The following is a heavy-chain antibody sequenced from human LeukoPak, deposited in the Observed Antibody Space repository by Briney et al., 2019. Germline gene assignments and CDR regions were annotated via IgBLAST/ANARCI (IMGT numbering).Heavy chain of an antibody. CDR3: ARVGCSSTSCSWFDP. V-gene: IGHV4-59*01. D-gene: IGHD2-2*01. CDR2: IYYSGST. Sequence: SDTLSITCTGAGGSISSYYWSWIRQPPGKGLEWIGYIYYSGSTNYNPSLKSRVTISVDTSKNQFSLKLSSVTAADTAVYYCARVGCSSTSCSWFDPWGQGTLVTVSS. CDR1: GGSISSYY. J-gene: IGHJ5*02.